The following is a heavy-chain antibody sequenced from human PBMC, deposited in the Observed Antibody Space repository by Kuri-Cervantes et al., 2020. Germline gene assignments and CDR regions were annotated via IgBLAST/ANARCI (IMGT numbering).Heavy chain of an antibody. CDR3: ATPPSGYSSGGY. J-gene: IGHJ4*02. V-gene: IGHV3-48*03. Sequence: GESLKISCAASGFTFDDYAMHWVRQAPGKGLEWVSSISSSGNNIDHADSVKGRFTISRDNAKNSLYLQMNSLRAEDTAVYYCATPPSGYSSGGYWGQGTLVTVSS. CDR2: ISSSGNNI. D-gene: IGHD6-25*01. CDR1: GFTFDDYA.